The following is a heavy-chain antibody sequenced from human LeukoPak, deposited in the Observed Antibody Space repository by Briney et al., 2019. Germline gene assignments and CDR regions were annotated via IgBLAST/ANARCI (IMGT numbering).Heavy chain of an antibody. Sequence: SQTLSLTCAISGDSVSSNSAAWNWIRQSPSRGLEWLGRIYYRSTWYSDFLTSRITISPDTYKNQFSLHLDSVTPEDTAVYYCARGGPVRGSIDSLIAFDFWGQGTVVTVSS. CDR1: GDSVSSNSAA. CDR2: IYYRSTWYS. J-gene: IGHJ3*01. V-gene: IGHV6-1*01. D-gene: IGHD3-10*01. CDR3: ARGGPVRGSIDSLIAFDF.